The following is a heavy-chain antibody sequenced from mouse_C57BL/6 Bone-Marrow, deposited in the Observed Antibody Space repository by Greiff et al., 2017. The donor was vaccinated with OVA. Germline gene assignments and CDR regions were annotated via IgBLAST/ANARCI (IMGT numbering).Heavy chain of an antibody. CDR1: GFTFSSYA. J-gene: IGHJ1*03. CDR2: ISSGGDYI. D-gene: IGHD1-1*01. Sequence: EVQVVESGAGLVKPGGSLKLSCAASGFTFSSYAMSWVRQTPEKRLEWVAYISSGGDYIYYADTVKGRFTISRDNARNTLYLQMSSLKSEDTAMYYCTRDGGTTVVRYFDVWGTGTTVTVSS. V-gene: IGHV5-9-1*02. CDR3: TRDGGTTVVRYFDV.